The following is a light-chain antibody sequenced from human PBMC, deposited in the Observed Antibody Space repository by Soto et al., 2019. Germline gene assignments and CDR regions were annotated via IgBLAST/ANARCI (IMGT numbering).Light chain of an antibody. CDR1: QSVSSN. Sequence: EIVMTQSPAILSVSPGERATLSFSASQSVSSNLAWYQQKPGQAPRLLIYGASTRATGIPARFSGSGSGTEFTLTISSLQSEDFAVYYCQQYNNWLWTFGQGTKVDIK. J-gene: IGKJ1*01. V-gene: IGKV3-15*01. CDR3: QQYNNWLWT. CDR2: GAS.